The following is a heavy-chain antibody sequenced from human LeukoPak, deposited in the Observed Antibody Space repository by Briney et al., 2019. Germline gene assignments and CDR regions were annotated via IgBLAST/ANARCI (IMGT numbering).Heavy chain of an antibody. CDR1: GFSLSDYS. J-gene: IGHJ5*02. CDR2: ISSSSSYI. CDR3: ARGGRAAYYWFDP. V-gene: IGHV3-21*01. Sequence: GGSLRLSCAASGFSLSDYSMHWVRRAPGKGLEWVSSISSSSSYIYYADSVKGRFTISRDNAKNSLYLQMNSLRAEDTAVYYCARGGRAAYYWFDPWGQGTLVTVSS. D-gene: IGHD3-16*01.